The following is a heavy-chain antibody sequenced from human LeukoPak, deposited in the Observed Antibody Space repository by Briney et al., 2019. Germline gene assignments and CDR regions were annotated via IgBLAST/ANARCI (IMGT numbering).Heavy chain of an antibody. V-gene: IGHV1-8*01. J-gene: IGHJ5*02. CDR3: ARYTNWGRYNYLDP. CDR1: GYTFANSD. Sequence: ASVKVSCKASGYTFANSDVYWVLQAPGQGFELMGWMNPDSGNTGYAQHFQGRVTLTRNISMSTAYMELNSLKSEDTAVYYCARYTNWGRYNYLDPWGPGTLVTVSS. D-gene: IGHD7-27*01. CDR2: MNPDSGNT.